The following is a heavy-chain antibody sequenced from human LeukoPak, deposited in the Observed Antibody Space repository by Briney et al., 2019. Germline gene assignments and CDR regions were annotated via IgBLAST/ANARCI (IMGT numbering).Heavy chain of an antibody. J-gene: IGHJ4*02. CDR3: AKAITPQYYYDSSGYLLDY. CDR2: ISYDGSNK. D-gene: IGHD3-22*01. V-gene: IGHV3-30*18. Sequence: GGSLRLSCVASGFSFSTYWMSWVRQAPGKGLEWVAVISYDGSNKYYADSVKGRFTISRDNSKNTLYLQMNSLRAEDTAVYYCAKAITPQYYYDSSGYLLDYWGQGTLVTVSS. CDR1: GFSFSTYW.